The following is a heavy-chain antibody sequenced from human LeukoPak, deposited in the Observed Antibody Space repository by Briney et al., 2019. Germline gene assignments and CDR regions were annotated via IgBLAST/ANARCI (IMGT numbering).Heavy chain of an antibody. V-gene: IGHV3-30*19. CDR1: GFTFSSYG. CDR3: ARVGSSGWFSNDY. Sequence: PGGSLRLSCAASGFTFSSYGMHWVRQAPGKGLEWVAVIWYDGSNKYYADFVKGRFTISRDNSKNTLSLQMNSLKTEDTAMYYCARVGSSGWFSNDYWGQGTLVTVSS. J-gene: IGHJ4*02. CDR2: IWYDGSNK. D-gene: IGHD6-19*01.